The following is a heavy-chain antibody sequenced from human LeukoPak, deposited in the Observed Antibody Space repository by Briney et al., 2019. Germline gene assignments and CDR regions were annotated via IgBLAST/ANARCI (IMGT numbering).Heavy chain of an antibody. CDR2: IILIFGTA. V-gene: IGHV1-69*13. Sequence: ASVTVSCQASGGTFSSYAISWVRRAPGQGLEWMGVIILIFGTANYAQKFQGRVTTTAEESTSTAYMELSSLRSEDTAVYYCAAGVPATRLYYYYYMDVWGKGTTVTVSS. D-gene: IGHD2-2*01. CDR3: AAGVPATRLYYYYYMDV. J-gene: IGHJ6*03. CDR1: GGTFSSYA.